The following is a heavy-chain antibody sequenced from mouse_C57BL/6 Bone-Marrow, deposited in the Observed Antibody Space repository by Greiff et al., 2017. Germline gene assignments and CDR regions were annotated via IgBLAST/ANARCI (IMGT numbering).Heavy chain of an antibody. V-gene: IGHV1-55*01. J-gene: IGHJ3*01. D-gene: IGHD1-1*01. CDR3: GRSDGSSWFAY. CDR1: GYTFTSYW. Sequence: VQLQQPGAELVKPGASVKMSCKASGYTFTSYWITWVKQRPGQGLEWIGDIYPGSGSTNYNEKFKSKATLTVDTSSSTAYMQLSSLTSEEAAVYYCGRSDGSSWFAYWGQGTLVTVSA. CDR2: IYPGSGST.